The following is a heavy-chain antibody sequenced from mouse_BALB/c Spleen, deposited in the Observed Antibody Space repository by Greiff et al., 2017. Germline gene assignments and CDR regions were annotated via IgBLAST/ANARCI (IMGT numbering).Heavy chain of an antibody. Sequence: EVQLQESGPGLVKPSQSLSLTCTVTGYSITSDYAWNWIRQFPGNKLEWMGYISYSGSTSYNPSLKSRISITRDTSKNQFFLQLNSVTTEDTATYYCARLGYYGYYFDYWGQGTTLTVSS. CDR3: ARLGYYGYYFDY. D-gene: IGHD1-2*01. CDR1: GYSITSDYA. V-gene: IGHV3-2*02. J-gene: IGHJ2*01. CDR2: ISYSGST.